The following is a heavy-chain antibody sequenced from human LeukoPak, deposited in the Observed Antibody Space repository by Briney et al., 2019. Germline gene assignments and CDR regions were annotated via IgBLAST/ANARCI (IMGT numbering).Heavy chain of an antibody. J-gene: IGHJ6*02. CDR1: GGSISSYY. CDR3: ARVTILGGMDV. CDR2: IYYSGST. D-gene: IGHD3-3*01. Sequence: SETLSLTCTVSGGSISSYYWSWIRQPPGKGLEWIGYIYYSGSTNYNPSLKSRVTISVDTSKNQFSLKLSSVTAADTAVYYCARVTILGGMDVWGRGTTVTVSS. V-gene: IGHV4-59*01.